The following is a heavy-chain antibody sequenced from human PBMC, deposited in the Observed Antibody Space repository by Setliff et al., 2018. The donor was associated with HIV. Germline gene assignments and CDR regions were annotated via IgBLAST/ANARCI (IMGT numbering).Heavy chain of an antibody. CDR3: ARDFLGDGYMDG. V-gene: IGHV3-21*01. CDR2: ISSSSSYI. D-gene: IGHD3-16*01. CDR1: GFTFSRYS. J-gene: IGHJ6*03. Sequence: PGGSLRLSCAASGFTFSRYSMNWFRQAPGKGLEWVSSISSSSSYIYHADSVKGRFTISRDNAKNSLYLQMNSLRAEDTAVYYCARDFLGDGYMDGWGKGTAVTVSS.